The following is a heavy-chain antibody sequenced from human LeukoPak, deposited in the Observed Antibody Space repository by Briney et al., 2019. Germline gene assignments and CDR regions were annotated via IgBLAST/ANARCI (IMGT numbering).Heavy chain of an antibody. J-gene: IGHJ4*02. CDR3: ARVGEGCFDH. V-gene: IGHV4-59*01. CDR2: IYYSGNT. CDR1: GGSISTYY. Sequence: PSETLSLTCTVSGGSISTYYWSWIRQPPGKGLEWIGYIYYSGNTNYNPSLKTRVTISIDTSKNQFFLRLGSVTAADTAVYYCARVGEGCFDHWGQGTLATVSS.